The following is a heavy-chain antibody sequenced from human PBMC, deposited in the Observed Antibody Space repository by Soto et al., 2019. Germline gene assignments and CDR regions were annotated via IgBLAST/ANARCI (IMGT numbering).Heavy chain of an antibody. V-gene: IGHV4-30-4*01. Sequence: QVQLQESGPGLVKPSQTLSLTCTVSGGSISSGDYYWSWIRQPPGKGLEWIGYIYYSGSTYYNPSLKSRVTISVDTSKNQFSLKLSSVTAADTAVYYCARDAPPWLRSNGGTFDYWGQGTLVTVSS. CDR3: ARDAPPWLRSNGGTFDY. CDR2: IYYSGST. J-gene: IGHJ4*02. CDR1: GGSISSGDYY. D-gene: IGHD5-12*01.